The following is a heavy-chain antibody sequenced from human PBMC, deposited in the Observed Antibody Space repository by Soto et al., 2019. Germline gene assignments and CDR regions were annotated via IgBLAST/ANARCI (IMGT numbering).Heavy chain of an antibody. D-gene: IGHD2-2*01. Sequence: ASVKVSCKASGYTFTSYGISWVRQAPGQGLEWMGWISAYNGNTNYAQKLQGRVTMTTDTSTSTAYMELRSLRSDDTAVYYCARDYGGERKDIVVVPAALNMGMDVWGQGTTVTVSS. V-gene: IGHV1-18*01. CDR3: ARDYGGERKDIVVVPAALNMGMDV. J-gene: IGHJ6*02. CDR1: GYTFTSYG. CDR2: ISAYNGNT.